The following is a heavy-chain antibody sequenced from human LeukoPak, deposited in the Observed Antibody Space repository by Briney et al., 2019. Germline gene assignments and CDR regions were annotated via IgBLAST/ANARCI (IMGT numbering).Heavy chain of an antibody. CDR1: GYTFTSYY. V-gene: IGHV1-46*01. Sequence: ASVKVTCKTSGYTFTSYYLHRVRQAPGQGLECMGIINPSGGSTSYAQKFQGRVTMTRDTSTSTVYMELSSLRAEDTALYYCAKGADTAMVTPFVYWGQGTLVTVSS. CDR2: INPSGGST. D-gene: IGHD5-18*01. CDR3: AKGADTAMVTPFVY. J-gene: IGHJ4*02.